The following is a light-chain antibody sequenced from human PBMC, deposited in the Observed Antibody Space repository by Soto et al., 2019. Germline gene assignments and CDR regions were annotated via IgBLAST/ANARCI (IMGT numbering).Light chain of an antibody. CDR2: LNSDGSH. V-gene: IGLV4-69*01. CDR1: SGHSSYA. CDR3: QTLDTGTGV. J-gene: IGLJ2*01. Sequence: QSVLTQSPSASASLGASVKLTCTLSSGHSSYAIAWHQQQPEKGPRYLMKLNSDGSHTKGDGIPDRFSGSSSGAERFLSISSLQSEDEADYYCQTLDTGTGVFGGGTKVTVL.